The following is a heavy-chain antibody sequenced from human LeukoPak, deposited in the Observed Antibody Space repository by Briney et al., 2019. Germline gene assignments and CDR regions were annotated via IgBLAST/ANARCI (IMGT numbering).Heavy chain of an antibody. D-gene: IGHD2-2*01. CDR3: ARRDCSSTSCYAGWFDP. J-gene: IGHJ5*02. V-gene: IGHV4-31*03. CDR1: GVSISSGGYY. Sequence: SETLSLTCTVSGVSISSGGYYCSWIRQHPGKGLEWIGYIYYSGSTYYNPTLKSRVTISVDTSKNQFSLKLSSVTAADTAVYYCARRDCSSTSCYAGWFDPWGQGTLVTVSS. CDR2: IYYSGST.